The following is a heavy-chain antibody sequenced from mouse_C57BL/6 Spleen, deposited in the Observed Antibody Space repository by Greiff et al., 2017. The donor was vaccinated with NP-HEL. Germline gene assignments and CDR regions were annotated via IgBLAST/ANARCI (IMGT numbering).Heavy chain of an antibody. V-gene: IGHV1-53*01. Sequence: VQLQQPGTELVKPGASVKLSCKASGYTFTSYWMHWVKQRPGQGLEWIGNINPSNGGTNYNEKFKSKATLTVDKSSSTAYMQLSSLTSEDSAVYYCARSHYGSSYVGTWFAYWGQGTLVTVSA. CDR1: GYTFTSYW. CDR2: INPSNGGT. CDR3: ARSHYGSSYVGTWFAY. D-gene: IGHD1-1*01. J-gene: IGHJ3*01.